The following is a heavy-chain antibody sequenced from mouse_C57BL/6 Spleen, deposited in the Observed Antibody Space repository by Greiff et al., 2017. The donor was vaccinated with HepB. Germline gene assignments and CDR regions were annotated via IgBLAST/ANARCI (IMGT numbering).Heavy chain of an antibody. J-gene: IGHJ4*01. CDR1: GYTFTSYW. CDR2: IDPSDSYT. D-gene: IGHD2-10*01. V-gene: IGHV1-69*01. CDR3: AKAYYHYYAMDY. Sequence: VKLQESGAELVMPGASVKLSCKASGYTFTSYWMHWVKQRPGQGLEWIGEIDPSDSYTNYNQKFKGKSTLTVDKSSSTAYMQLSSLTSEDSAVYYCAKAYYHYYAMDYWGQGTSVTVSS.